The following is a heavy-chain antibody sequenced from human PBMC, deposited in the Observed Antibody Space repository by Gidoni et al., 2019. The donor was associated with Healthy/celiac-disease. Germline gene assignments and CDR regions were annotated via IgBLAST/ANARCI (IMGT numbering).Heavy chain of an antibody. V-gene: IGHV3-23*01. Sequence: EVQLLESGGGLVQPGGSLRLSCAASGFTFSSYAMSWVRRAPGKGLGWVSAISGSGGSTYYADSVKGRFTISRDNSKNTLYLQMNSLRAEDTAVYYCARREYSSSSGGGFDYWGQGTLVTVSS. D-gene: IGHD6-6*01. J-gene: IGHJ4*02. CDR2: ISGSGGST. CDR1: GFTFSSYA. CDR3: ARREYSSSSGGGFDY.